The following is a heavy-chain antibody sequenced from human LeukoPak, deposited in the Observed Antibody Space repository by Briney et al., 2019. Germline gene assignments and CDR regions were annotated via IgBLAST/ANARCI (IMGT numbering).Heavy chain of an antibody. CDR3: VKALYGDYGRFDY. V-gene: IGHV3-23*01. CDR2: ISDGGTDT. Sequence: GGSLRLSCAASGFTFSTYAMSWVRQAPGKGLDWVSTISDGGTDTHYADSVKGRFTISRDNSNNTLYLQMNSLRAEDTAVYYCVKALYGDYGRFDYWGQRTLVTVSS. J-gene: IGHJ4*02. D-gene: IGHD4-17*01. CDR1: GFTFSTYA.